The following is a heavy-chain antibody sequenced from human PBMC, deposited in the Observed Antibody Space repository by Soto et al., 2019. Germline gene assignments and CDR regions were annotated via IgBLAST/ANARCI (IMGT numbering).Heavy chain of an antibody. CDR3: ARNPGTAGSTYYDYVGGSYQHYYYYYGMDV. J-gene: IGHJ6*02. CDR2: INPNSGGT. CDR1: GYTFTGYY. V-gene: IGHV1-2*02. D-gene: IGHD3-16*02. Sequence: ASVKVSCKASGYTFTGYYMHWVRQAPGQGLEWMGWINPNSGGTNYAQKFQGRVTMTRDTSISTAYMELSRLRSDDTAVYYCARNPGTAGSTYYDYVGGSYQHYYYYYGMDVWGQGTTVTVSS.